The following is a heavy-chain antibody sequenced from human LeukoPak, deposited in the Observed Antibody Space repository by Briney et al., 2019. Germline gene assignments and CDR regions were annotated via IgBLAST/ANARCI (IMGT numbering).Heavy chain of an antibody. J-gene: IGHJ6*03. D-gene: IGHD5-18*01. V-gene: IGHV3-74*01. CDR2: INPDGSTT. CDR3: ARGRHLYSYAYDYYMDV. CDR1: GFTFSNYW. Sequence: GGSLRLSCAASGFTFSNYWMHWVRQDPGKGLVWVSFINPDGSTTNYADSVKGRFTISRDNAKNALYLQMNSLRAEDTAVYYCARGRHLYSYAYDYYMDVWGKGTTVTISS.